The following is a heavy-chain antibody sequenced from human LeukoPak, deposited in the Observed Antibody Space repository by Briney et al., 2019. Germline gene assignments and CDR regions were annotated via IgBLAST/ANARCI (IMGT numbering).Heavy chain of an antibody. CDR2: IFYSGNT. CDR3: AREVIAAVGTDAFDI. V-gene: IGHV4-31*03. J-gene: IGHJ3*02. D-gene: IGHD6-13*01. Sequence: SETLSLTCTVSGGSINSGNHFWSWIRQHPAKGLEWIGYIFYSGNTYYNPSLESRVTISVDTSKNQFSLKLNSVTAADTAVYYCAREVIAAVGTDAFDIWGQGTMVTVSS. CDR1: GGSINSGNHF.